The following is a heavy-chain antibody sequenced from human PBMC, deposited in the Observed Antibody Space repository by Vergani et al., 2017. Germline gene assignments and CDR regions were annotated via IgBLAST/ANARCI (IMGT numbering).Heavy chain of an antibody. D-gene: IGHD1-26*01. V-gene: IGHV4-39*07. CDR2: INYVGRT. Sequence: QLQLQESGPGLVKPSETLSLICTVSGGSINPSSSFWGWIRQSPGKGLEWIGSINYVGRTYYIPSLQSRVTISVDKSKNQFSLKLSSVTAADTAVYYCARDGVGATTFDIWGQGTMVTVSS. J-gene: IGHJ3*02. CDR3: ARDGVGATTFDI. CDR1: GGSINPSSSF.